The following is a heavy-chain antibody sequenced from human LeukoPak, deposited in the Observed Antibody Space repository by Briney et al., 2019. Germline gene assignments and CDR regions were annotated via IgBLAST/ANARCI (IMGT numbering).Heavy chain of an antibody. CDR1: GFTFDCYA. CDR2: ISYNGGRI. V-gene: IGHV3-23*01. CDR3: ARERWQVWSQFDD. Sequence: ASLRLSCVASGFTFDCYAMSWVRQAPGKGPEWVSVISYNGGRILYADSVKGRFTISRDNSKNTLYLQMNSLRAEDTAIYYCARERWQVWSQFDDWGQGTPVTVSS. D-gene: IGHD3-10*01. J-gene: IGHJ4*02.